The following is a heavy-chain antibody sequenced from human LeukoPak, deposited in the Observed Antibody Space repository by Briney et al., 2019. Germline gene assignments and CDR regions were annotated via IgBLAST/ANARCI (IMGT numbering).Heavy chain of an antibody. J-gene: IGHJ4*02. Sequence: PGGSLRLSCAASGFTFSSYAMHWVRQAPGKGLEWVAVISYDGSNKYYADSVKGRFTISRDNSKNTLYLQMNSLRAEDTAVYYCARDSAPKQWPSSIPFDYWGQGTLVTVSS. V-gene: IGHV3-30*04. CDR1: GFTFSSYA. CDR3: ARDSAPKQWPSSIPFDY. D-gene: IGHD6-19*01. CDR2: ISYDGSNK.